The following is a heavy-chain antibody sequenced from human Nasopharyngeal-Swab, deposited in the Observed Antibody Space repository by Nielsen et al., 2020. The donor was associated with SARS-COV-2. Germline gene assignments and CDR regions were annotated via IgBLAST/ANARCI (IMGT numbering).Heavy chain of an antibody. CDR2: ISYDGSNK. CDR1: GFTFSSYA. J-gene: IGHJ6*02. V-gene: IGHV3-30*04. Sequence: GESLKISYAASGFTFSSYAMHWVRQAPGKGLEWVAVISYDGSNKYYADSVKGRFTISRDNSKNTLYLQMNSLRAKDTAVYYCARDFSEKGYYYYGMDVWGQGTTVTVSS. CDR3: ARDFSEKGYYYYGMDV. D-gene: IGHD1-26*01.